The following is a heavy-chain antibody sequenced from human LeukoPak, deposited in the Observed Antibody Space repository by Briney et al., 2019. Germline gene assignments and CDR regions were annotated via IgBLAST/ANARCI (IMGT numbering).Heavy chain of an antibody. CDR2: IKQDGSEK. CDR3: ARRKGSEVPGNDY. D-gene: IGHD1-1*01. J-gene: IGHJ4*02. V-gene: IGHV3-7*03. Sequence: GGSLRLSCAASGFTFSSYWMSWVRQAPGKGLEWVANIKQDGSEKYYVDSVKGRFTISRDNAKNSLYLQMNSLRSDNTAVYYCARRKGSEVPGNDYWGQGTLVTVSS. CDR1: GFTFSSYW.